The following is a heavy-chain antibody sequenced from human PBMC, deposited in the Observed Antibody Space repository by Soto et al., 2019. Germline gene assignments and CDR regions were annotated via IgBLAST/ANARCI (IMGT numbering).Heavy chain of an antibody. CDR3: AGGQLVNYYYYYGMDV. J-gene: IGHJ6*02. Sequence: SVKVSCKASGGTFSSYAISWVRQAPGQGLEWMGGIIPIFGTANYAQKFQGRVTITADESTSTAYMELSSLRSEDTAVYYCAGGQLVNYYYYYGMDVWGQGTTVTVSS. D-gene: IGHD6-13*01. CDR1: GGTFSSYA. CDR2: IIPIFGTA. V-gene: IGHV1-69*13.